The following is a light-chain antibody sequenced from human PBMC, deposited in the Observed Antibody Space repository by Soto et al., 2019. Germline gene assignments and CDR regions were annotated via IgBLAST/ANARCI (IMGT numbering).Light chain of an antibody. CDR3: SSYTTSTTLVV. CDR1: SSDVGGYNY. Sequence: QSALTQPASVSGSPGQSITISCTGTSSDVGGYNYVSWYQQHPGKAPKVMIYEVSHRPSGVSDRFSGSKSGNTASLTISGLQAEDEADYYCSSYTTSTTLVVFGGGTTLTVL. V-gene: IGLV2-14*01. J-gene: IGLJ3*02. CDR2: EVS.